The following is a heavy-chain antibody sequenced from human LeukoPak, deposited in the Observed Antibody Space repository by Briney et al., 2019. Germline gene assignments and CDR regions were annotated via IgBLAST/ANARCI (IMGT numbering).Heavy chain of an antibody. CDR1: GFTFRSYS. Sequence: GGSLRLSCAASGFTFRSYSMNWVRQAPGKGLEWVACITSGSGYIWYADSVKGRFTISRDDAKNALYLQMNSLRAEDTAVYYCARGIQDSSSWPIDYWGQGTLVTVSS. V-gene: IGHV3-21*04. CDR3: ARGIQDSSSWPIDY. J-gene: IGHJ4*02. CDR2: ITSGSGYI. D-gene: IGHD6-13*01.